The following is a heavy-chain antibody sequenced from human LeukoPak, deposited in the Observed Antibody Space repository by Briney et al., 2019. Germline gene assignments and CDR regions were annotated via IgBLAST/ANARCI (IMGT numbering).Heavy chain of an antibody. Sequence: PSETLSLTCNVSGVSISSSSYYWGWIRQPPGKGLEWIGSIYSSGSTYYNSSLKSRVTISIDTSKNQVSLKLSSVAAADTAVYYCARGAWGPIWHFDYWGQGTLVTVSS. V-gene: IGHV4-39*01. CDR1: GVSISSSSYY. CDR2: IYSSGST. D-gene: IGHD3-16*01. J-gene: IGHJ4*02. CDR3: ARGAWGPIWHFDY.